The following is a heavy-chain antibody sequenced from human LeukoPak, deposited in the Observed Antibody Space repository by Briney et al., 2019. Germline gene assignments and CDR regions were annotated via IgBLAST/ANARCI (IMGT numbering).Heavy chain of an antibody. V-gene: IGHV3-23*01. J-gene: IGHJ3*02. CDR1: GFTFSSYA. D-gene: IGHD2-2*01. CDR3: ANIVVVPAATRAFAFDI. Sequence: GSLRLSCAASGFTFSSYAMSWVRQAPGKGLEWVSAISGSGGSTYYADSVKGRFTISRDNSKNTLYLQMNSLRAEDTAVYYCANIVVVPAATRAFAFDIWGQGTTVTVSS. CDR2: ISGSGGST.